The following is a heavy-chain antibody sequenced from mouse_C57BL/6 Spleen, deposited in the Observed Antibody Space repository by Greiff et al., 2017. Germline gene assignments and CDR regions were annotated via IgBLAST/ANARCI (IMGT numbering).Heavy chain of an antibody. CDR3: ARGITTVAGYYYAMDY. V-gene: IGHV1-9*01. CDR2: ILPGSGST. J-gene: IGHJ4*01. Sequence: VQLVESGAELMKPGASVKLSCKATGYTFTGYWIEWVKQRPGHGLEWIGEILPGSGSTNYNEKFKGKATFTADTSSNTAYMQLSSLTTEDSAIYYCARGITTVAGYYYAMDYWGQGASVTVSS. D-gene: IGHD1-1*01. CDR1: GYTFTGYW.